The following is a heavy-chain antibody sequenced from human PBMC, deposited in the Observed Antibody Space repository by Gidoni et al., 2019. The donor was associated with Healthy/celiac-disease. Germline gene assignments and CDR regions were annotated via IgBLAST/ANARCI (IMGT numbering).Heavy chain of an antibody. V-gene: IGHV3-7*01. Sequence: EVQLVESGGGLVQPGGSLRLSCAASGFTFSSYWMSWVRQAPGKGLEWVSNIKQDGSEKYYVDSVKGRFTISRDNAKNSLYLQMNSLRAEDTAVYYCARDASPPEVELWVFDYWGQGTLVTVSS. J-gene: IGHJ4*02. CDR1: GFTFSSYW. CDR3: ARDASPPEVELWVFDY. CDR2: IKQDGSEK. D-gene: IGHD3-16*01.